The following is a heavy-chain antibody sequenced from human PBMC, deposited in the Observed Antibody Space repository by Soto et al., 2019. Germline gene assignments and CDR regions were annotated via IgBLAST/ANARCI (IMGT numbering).Heavy chain of an antibody. V-gene: IGHV1-69*14. Sequence: QVQLVQSGAEVKKPGSSVKVSCKASGGTFSSYAISWVRQAPGQGLEWMGGIIPIFGIANYAQKFQGRVTITADKSTSPAYMELSSLRLEDTAVYYWARDFGYYDSSGYGEVDYWGQGTLVTVSS. D-gene: IGHD3-22*01. J-gene: IGHJ4*02. CDR2: IIPIFGIA. CDR1: GGTFSSYA. CDR3: ARDFGYYDSSGYGEVDY.